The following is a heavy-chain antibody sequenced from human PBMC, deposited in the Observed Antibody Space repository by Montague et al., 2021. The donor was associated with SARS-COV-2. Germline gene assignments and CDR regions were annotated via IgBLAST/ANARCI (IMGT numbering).Heavy chain of an antibody. D-gene: IGHD2-15*01. Sequence: SCKASGYTLNEVPIHWVRQAPGKGLEWVSLISSGGDITYFTDSVKGRINNSRDNSKNAFYLQMNNLRVEDTAVYYCARALRYCGGGTCYPLAFDYWGQGTLVTVSS. CDR2: ISSGGDIT. V-gene: IGHV3-23*01. CDR1: GYTLNEVP. CDR3: ARALRYCGGGTCYPLAFDY. J-gene: IGHJ4*02.